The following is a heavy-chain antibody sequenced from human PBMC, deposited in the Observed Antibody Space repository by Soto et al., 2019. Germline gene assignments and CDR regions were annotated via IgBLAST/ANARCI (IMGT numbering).Heavy chain of an antibody. Sequence: GGSLRLSCAASGFTFSSYDMHWVRQATGKGLEWVSATGTAGDTYYPGSVKGRFTISRENAKNSLYLQMNSLRAGDTAVYYCARIATDNYYYYYMDVWGKGTTVTVSS. CDR2: TGTAGDT. D-gene: IGHD2-21*01. CDR3: ARIATDNYYYYYMDV. V-gene: IGHV3-13*01. J-gene: IGHJ6*03. CDR1: GFTFSSYD.